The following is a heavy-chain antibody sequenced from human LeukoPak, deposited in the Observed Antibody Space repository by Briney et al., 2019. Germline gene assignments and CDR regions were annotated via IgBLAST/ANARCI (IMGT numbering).Heavy chain of an antibody. D-gene: IGHD1-1*01. V-gene: IGHV1-2*02. CDR3: TRLATLIDAFDI. CDR2: IDPNSGGT. CDR1: GYTFTGYY. J-gene: IGHJ3*02. Sequence: ASVTVSCKASGYTFTGYYMHWVRQAPGQGLEWMGWIDPNSGGTTYAQKFQGRVTMTRDTSISTAYMELSRLRSDDTAVYYCTRLATLIDAFDIWGQGTMVTVSS.